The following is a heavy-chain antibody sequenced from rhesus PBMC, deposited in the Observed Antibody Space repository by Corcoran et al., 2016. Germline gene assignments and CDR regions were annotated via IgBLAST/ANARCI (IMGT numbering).Heavy chain of an antibody. CDR3: ARGTPGYSYTSDAFDF. D-gene: IGHD5-12*01. Sequence: QVQLQESGPGLVKPSATLSPTCAVPGYSISSGYGWSWLRQPPGKGPGGVGDIGGSSGSTNYNPSLKRRVTISKDTSKNQFSLKLSSVTAADTAVYYCARGTPGYSYTSDAFDFWGQGLRVTVSS. J-gene: IGHJ3*01. V-gene: IGHV4-127*01. CDR2: IGGSSGST. CDR1: GYSISSGYG.